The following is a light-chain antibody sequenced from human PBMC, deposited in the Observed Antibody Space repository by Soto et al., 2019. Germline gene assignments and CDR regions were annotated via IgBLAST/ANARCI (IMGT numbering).Light chain of an antibody. CDR3: WQSARPTWP. Sequence: MTRSATALLPATAETANLSCRASTSVRNKLDWSQKKPGQAPRLLIYGVSSRATGIPDRFSGSGSGTDFTLKISTVDAEDLGVYYCWQSARPTWPSGPRTKVDIK. V-gene: IGKV3-20*01. CDR2: GVS. CDR1: TSVRNK. J-gene: IGKJ1*01.